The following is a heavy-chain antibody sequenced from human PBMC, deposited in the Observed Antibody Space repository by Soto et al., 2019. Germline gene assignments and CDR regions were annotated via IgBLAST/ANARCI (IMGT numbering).Heavy chain of an antibody. CDR3: VKSRGGNNFDFFD. V-gene: IGHV3-64D*06. CDR2: VRGNGDPP. J-gene: IGHJ4*02. CDR1: GFTFSSYA. D-gene: IGHD5-12*01. Sequence: GGSLRLSCSASGFTFSSYAMHWVRQAPGKRLEYVSGVRGNGDPPFYADSVKGRFTISRDNSKNTLYLQMSSLSADDTAVYYCVKSRGGNNFDFFDWGQGALVTVSS.